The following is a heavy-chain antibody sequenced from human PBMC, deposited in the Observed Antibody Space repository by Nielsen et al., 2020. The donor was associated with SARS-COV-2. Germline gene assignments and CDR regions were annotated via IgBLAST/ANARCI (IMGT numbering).Heavy chain of an antibody. Sequence: ASVKVSCKASGYMFTIYGISWLRQVPGQGLEWMGWINPTSGDPHYAQKFQGRATMSRDTSISTAYMEMDRLTFDDTAVYYCARDRGSSWSNHFDPWGQGTQVTVSS. V-gene: IGHV1-2*02. CDR2: INPTSGDP. D-gene: IGHD6-13*01. CDR1: GYMFTIYG. J-gene: IGHJ5*02. CDR3: ARDRGSSWSNHFDP.